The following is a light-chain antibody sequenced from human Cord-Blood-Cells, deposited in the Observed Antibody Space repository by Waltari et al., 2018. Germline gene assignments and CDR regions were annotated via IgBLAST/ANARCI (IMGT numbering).Light chain of an antibody. J-gene: IGKJ5*01. CDR2: GSS. CDR3: QQYGSSPPIT. Sequence: EIVLTQSPGTLSLSPGERATLSCRASQSVGSSYLAWYQQKPGQAPRLLIYGSSSRATGIPDRFSGSGSWTDFTLTIIRLEPEDFAVYYCQQYGSSPPITFGQGTRLEIK. V-gene: IGKV3-20*01. CDR1: QSVGSSY.